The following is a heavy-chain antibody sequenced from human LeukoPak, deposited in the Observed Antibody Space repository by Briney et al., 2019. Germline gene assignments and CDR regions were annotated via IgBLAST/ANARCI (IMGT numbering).Heavy chain of an antibody. D-gene: IGHD2-8*01. J-gene: IGHJ6*03. V-gene: IGHV3-48*01. CDR2: ISSSSSTI. CDR3: ARGIVLPSGLNYYYYMDV. Sequence: PGGSLRLSCAASGFTFSSYSMNWVRQAPGKGLEWVSYISSSSSTIYYADSVKGRFTISRDNAENSLYLQMNSLRAEDTAVYYCARGIVLPSGLNYYYYMDVWGKGTTVTVSS. CDR1: GFTFSSYS.